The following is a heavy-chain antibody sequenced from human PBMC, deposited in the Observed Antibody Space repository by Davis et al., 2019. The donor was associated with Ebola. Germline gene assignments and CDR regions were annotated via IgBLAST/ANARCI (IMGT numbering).Heavy chain of an antibody. V-gene: IGHV1-18*04. CDR1: GYTFTSYG. J-gene: IGHJ5*02. CDR3: ARSYSSSLYYNWFDP. CDR2: ISAYNGNT. D-gene: IGHD6-13*01. Sequence: ASVKVSCKASGYTFTSYGISWVRQAPGQGLEWMGWISAYNGNTNYAQKLQGRVIMTTDTSTSTAYMELRSLRSDDTAVYYCARSYSSSLYYNWFDPWGQGTLVTVSS.